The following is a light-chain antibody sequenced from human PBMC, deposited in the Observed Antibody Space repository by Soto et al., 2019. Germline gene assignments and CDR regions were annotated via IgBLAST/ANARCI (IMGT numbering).Light chain of an antibody. CDR3: AAWDDSLSGPV. V-gene: IGLV1-47*02. CDR1: SSNIGRNP. J-gene: IGLJ3*02. CDR2: TND. Sequence: QSVLTQPPSASGTPGQRVTISCSGSSSNIGRNPVYWYQQVPGTAPKLLFFTNDQPPSGVPDRFSGSKSGTSASLAISGLRSDDEADYDCAAWDDSLSGPVFGGGTKLTVL.